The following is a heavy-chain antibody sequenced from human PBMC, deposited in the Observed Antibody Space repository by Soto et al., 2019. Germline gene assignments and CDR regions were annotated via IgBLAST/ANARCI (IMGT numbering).Heavy chain of an antibody. CDR3: ASATVVAGTFDF. V-gene: IGHV3-21*01. J-gene: IGHJ4*02. CDR2: ISSGSSNI. D-gene: IGHD1-7*01. Sequence: EVQLVESGGGLVKRGGSLTLSCAGSGFAFRSYNMNWVRQPPGKGLEWVASISSGSSNIYYADSVKGRFTISRDNAKDSPYLQLDSLTAADPAVYYCASATVVAGTFDFWGQATLLTASS. CDR1: GFAFRSYN.